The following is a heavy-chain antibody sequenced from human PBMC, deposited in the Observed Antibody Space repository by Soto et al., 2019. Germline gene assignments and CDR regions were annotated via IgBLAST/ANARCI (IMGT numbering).Heavy chain of an antibody. Sequence: EVQLVESGGGLVKPGGSLRLSCAASGFTFSSYSMNWVRQAPGKGLEWVSSISSSSSYIYYADSVKGRFTISRDNAKNSLYLQINSLRAEDTAVYYCARDNPASYYYYGMDVWGQGTTVTVSS. V-gene: IGHV3-21*01. CDR3: ARDNPASYYYYGMDV. J-gene: IGHJ6*02. CDR2: ISSSSSYI. CDR1: GFTFSSYS.